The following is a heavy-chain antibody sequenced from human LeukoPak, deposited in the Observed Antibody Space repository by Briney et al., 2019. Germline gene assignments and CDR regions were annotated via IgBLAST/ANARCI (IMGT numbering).Heavy chain of an antibody. CDR1: GFTFSSYG. CDR3: AKGAYYDFWSGYYRYYFGY. Sequence: PGGLLRLSCAASGFTFSSYGMHWVRQAPGKGQEWVAVIWYDGSNKYYADSVKGRITISRDNSKNTLYLQMNSLRAEETAVYYCAKGAYYDFWSGYYRYYFGYWGQGTLVTVSS. D-gene: IGHD3-3*01. V-gene: IGHV3-33*06. J-gene: IGHJ4*02. CDR2: IWYDGSNK.